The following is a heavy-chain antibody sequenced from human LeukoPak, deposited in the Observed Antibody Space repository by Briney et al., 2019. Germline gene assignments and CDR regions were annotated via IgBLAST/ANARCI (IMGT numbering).Heavy chain of an antibody. Sequence: SETLSLTCTVSGGSISSYYWSCIRQPAGKGLEWIGRIYTSGSTNYNPSLKSRVTMSVDTSENQFSLKLSSVTAADTAVYYCARDFFYSSSWYGLDYWGQGTLVTVSS. CDR2: IYTSGST. CDR3: ARDFFYSSSWYGLDY. V-gene: IGHV4-4*07. D-gene: IGHD6-13*01. CDR1: GGSISSYY. J-gene: IGHJ4*02.